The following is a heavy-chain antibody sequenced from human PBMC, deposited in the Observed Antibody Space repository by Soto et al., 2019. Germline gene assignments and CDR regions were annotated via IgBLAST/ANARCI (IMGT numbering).Heavy chain of an antibody. D-gene: IGHD4-17*01. CDR2: ISFDGSNK. J-gene: IGHJ4*02. CDR3: AKDHEWETTLTPGLLDH. CDR1: GFKFGSYG. Sequence: QVQLVESGGGVVQPGRSLRLSFAASGFKFGSYGMHWVRQAPGKGLEWVALISFDGSNKHYGDSVKGRFTISRDTSKNTLYLQMNSLRAEDTAFYYCAKDHEWETTLTPGLLDHWGQGTLVIVSP. V-gene: IGHV3-30*18.